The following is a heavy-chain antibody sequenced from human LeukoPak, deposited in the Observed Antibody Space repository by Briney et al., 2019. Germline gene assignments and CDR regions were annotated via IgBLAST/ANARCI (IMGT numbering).Heavy chain of an antibody. D-gene: IGHD3-22*01. CDR1: GFTFSSYA. Sequence: PGRSLRLSCAASGFTFSSYAMHWVRQAPGKGLEWVAVISYDGSNKYYADSVKGRFTISRDSSKNTLYLQMNSLRAEDTAVYYCAKDSDVLVVIAIDAFDIWGQGTMVTVSS. V-gene: IGHV3-30*07. CDR3: AKDSDVLVVIAIDAFDI. CDR2: ISYDGSNK. J-gene: IGHJ3*02.